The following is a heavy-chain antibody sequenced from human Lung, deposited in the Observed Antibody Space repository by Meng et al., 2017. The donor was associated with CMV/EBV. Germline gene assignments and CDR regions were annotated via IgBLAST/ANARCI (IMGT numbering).Heavy chain of an antibody. D-gene: IGHD1-26*01. CDR2: IRFDGSEK. CDR1: GFAFSSYG. Sequence: GESLKISCAASGFAFSSYGMHWVRQAPGKGLEWVVFIRFDGSEKYYADSVKGRFTISRDNSKNTVYLQMESLRAEDAAVYYCAKEGKSVYSGSSYASWGQGTLVNVSS. V-gene: IGHV3-30*02. J-gene: IGHJ4*02. CDR3: AKEGKSVYSGSSYAS.